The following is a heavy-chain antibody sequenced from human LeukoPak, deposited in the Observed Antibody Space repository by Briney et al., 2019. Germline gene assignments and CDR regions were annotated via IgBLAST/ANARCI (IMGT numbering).Heavy chain of an antibody. Sequence: GGPVTLPCAACGFTFSSYWLHGVRQAPGKGLVWVSRSNSDESRTSYDDSVKGRFTIFSDNAKNTLHLQMNSLRAEDTAVYYCGENYYDSSGYFGYWGQGTLVTVSS. D-gene: IGHD3-22*01. CDR1: GFTFSSYW. J-gene: IGHJ4*02. CDR3: GENYYDSSGYFGY. V-gene: IGHV3-74*01. CDR2: SNSDESRT.